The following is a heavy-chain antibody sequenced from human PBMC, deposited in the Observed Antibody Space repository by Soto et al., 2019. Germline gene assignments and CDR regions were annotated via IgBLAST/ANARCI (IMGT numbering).Heavy chain of an antibody. CDR3: ARDSRYYYDSSGYGPYAFDI. D-gene: IGHD3-22*01. V-gene: IGHV1-69*13. J-gene: IGHJ3*02. Sequence: PSVKVSCKASGGTLSSYAISWVRQAPGQGLEWMGGIIPIFGTANYAQKFQGRVTITADESTSTAYMELSSLRSEDTAVYYCARDSRYYYDSSGYGPYAFDIWGQGTMVTVSS. CDR1: GGTLSSYA. CDR2: IIPIFGTA.